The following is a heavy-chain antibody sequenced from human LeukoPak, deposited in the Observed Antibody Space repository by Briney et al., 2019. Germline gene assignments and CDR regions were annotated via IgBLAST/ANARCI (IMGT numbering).Heavy chain of an antibody. Sequence: ASVKVSCKASGYTFTSYYIHWVRQAPGQGLEWMGWINPSSGGTEYAQKFQGRVTMTRDTSISTAYVDLSSLRSDDTAVYYCARDRGSSWYVDYWGQGTLVTVSS. CDR1: GYTFTSYY. CDR3: ARDRGSSWYVDY. J-gene: IGHJ4*02. CDR2: INPSSGGT. D-gene: IGHD6-13*01. V-gene: IGHV1-2*02.